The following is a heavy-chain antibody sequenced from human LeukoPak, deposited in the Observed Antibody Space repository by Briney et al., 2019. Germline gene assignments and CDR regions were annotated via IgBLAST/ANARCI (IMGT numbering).Heavy chain of an antibody. CDR1: GFTFSDYY. CDR3: ARDTKATMVRGTAFDI. J-gene: IGHJ3*02. CDR2: ISSSSSYT. D-gene: IGHD3-10*01. V-gene: IGHV3-11*06. Sequence: GGSLRLSCAASGFTFSDYYMSWIRQAPGKGLEWVSYISSSSSYTNYADSVKGRFTISRDNAKNSLYPQMSSLRAEDTAVYYCARDTKATMVRGTAFDIWGQGTMVTVSS.